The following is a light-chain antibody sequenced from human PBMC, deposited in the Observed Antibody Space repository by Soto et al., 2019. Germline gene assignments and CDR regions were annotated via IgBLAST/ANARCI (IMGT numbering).Light chain of an antibody. CDR1: SSDVGGYNY. CDR3: SSYAGRSSYV. J-gene: IGLJ1*01. CDR2: EVN. Sequence: QSALTQPPSASGSPGQSVTISCTGTSSDVGGYNYVSWYQQHPGKAPKLMIYEVNKRPSGVPDRFSGSKSGTTASLTVSGLQAEDEADYYCSSYAGRSSYVFGTGTKLTVL. V-gene: IGLV2-8*01.